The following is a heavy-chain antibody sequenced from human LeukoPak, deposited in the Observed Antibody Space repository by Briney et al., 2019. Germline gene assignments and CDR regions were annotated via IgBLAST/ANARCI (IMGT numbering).Heavy chain of an antibody. CDR2: INHSGST. Sequence: SETLSLTCAVYGGSFSGYYWSWIRQPPGKGLEWIGEINHSGSTNYNPSLKSRVTISVDTSKNQFSLKLYSVTAADTAVYYCARVDSGSFNWFDPWGQGTLVTVSS. V-gene: IGHV4-34*01. CDR1: GGSFSGYY. CDR3: ARVDSGSFNWFDP. D-gene: IGHD1-26*01. J-gene: IGHJ5*02.